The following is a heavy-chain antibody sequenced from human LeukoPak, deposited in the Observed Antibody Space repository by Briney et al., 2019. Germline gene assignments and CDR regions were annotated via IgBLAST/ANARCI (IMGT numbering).Heavy chain of an antibody. Sequence: GGSLRLSCAASGFTFSNYAMAWVRPAPGKGLEWVSGIGYDGNTYRADSVKGRFTISRDNSKNTLYLEMNNLRADDTAVYYCAKSSEMSTMFFDFWGQGTLVTVSS. CDR2: IGYDGNT. CDR1: GFTFSNYA. CDR3: AKSSEMSTMFFDF. D-gene: IGHD5-24*01. J-gene: IGHJ4*02. V-gene: IGHV3-23*01.